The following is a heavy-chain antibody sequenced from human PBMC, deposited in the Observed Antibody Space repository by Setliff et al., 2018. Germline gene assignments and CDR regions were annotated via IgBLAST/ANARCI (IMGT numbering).Heavy chain of an antibody. CDR1: GFTFSSYS. CDR2: ISSSSSYI. V-gene: IGHV3-21*04. J-gene: IGHJ3*02. Sequence: PGGSLRLSCAASGFTFSSYSMNWVRQAPGKGLEWVSSISSSSSYIYYADSVKGRFTISRDNAKNSLYLQMNSLRAEDTALYYCALFGDRDTFPIWGQGTMVTVSS. D-gene: IGHD3-16*01. CDR3: ALFGDRDTFPI.